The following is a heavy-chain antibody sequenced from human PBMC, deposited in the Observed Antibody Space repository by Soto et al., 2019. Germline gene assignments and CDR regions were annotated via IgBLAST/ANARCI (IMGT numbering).Heavy chain of an antibody. J-gene: IGHJ4*02. V-gene: IGHV3-23*01. D-gene: IGHD3-9*01. CDR3: AKEEDDILTGFTGYYFDY. Sequence: GGSLRLSCAASGFTFSSYAMSWVRQAPGKGLEWVSAISGSGGSTYYADSVKGRFTISRDNSKNTLYLKMNSLRAEDTAVYYCAKEEDDILTGFTGYYFDYWGQGTLVTVSS. CDR1: GFTFSSYA. CDR2: ISGSGGST.